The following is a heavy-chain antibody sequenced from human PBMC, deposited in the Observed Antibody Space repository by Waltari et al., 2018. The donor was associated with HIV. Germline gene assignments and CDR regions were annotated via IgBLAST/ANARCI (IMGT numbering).Heavy chain of an antibody. CDR2: IRSKAYGGTT. CDR1: GFSFGVSA. V-gene: IGHV3-49*03. J-gene: IGHJ4*02. D-gene: IGHD4-17*01. CDR3: TRGTFTVTYYFDY. Sequence: EVQLGESGGGLVQPGRSLRLSCATSGFSFGVSAMSWFRQAPGKGREWVGFIRSKAYGGTTQYAASVKGRFTISRDDSKSIAYLQMNSLKTEDTALYYCTRGTFTVTYYFDYWGRGTLVTVSS.